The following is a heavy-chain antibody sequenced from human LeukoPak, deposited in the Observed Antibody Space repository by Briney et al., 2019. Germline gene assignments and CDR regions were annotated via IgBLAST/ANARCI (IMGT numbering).Heavy chain of an antibody. Sequence: AGGSLRLSCEASGFTFGDYWMNWVRLAPGKGLEWVANIKQDGSDKVYADSVRGRFTISRDNSKNSLYLQMNSLRAEDTAVYFCAKVRDRRGGYNFYFYYYMDVWGKGTTVTVSS. CDR1: GFTFGDYW. CDR3: AKVRDRRGGYNFYFYYYMDV. D-gene: IGHD5-24*01. J-gene: IGHJ6*03. V-gene: IGHV3-7*01. CDR2: IKQDGSDK.